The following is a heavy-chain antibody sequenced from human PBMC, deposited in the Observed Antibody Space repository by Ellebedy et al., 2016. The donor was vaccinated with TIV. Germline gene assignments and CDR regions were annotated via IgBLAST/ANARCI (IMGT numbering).Heavy chain of an antibody. V-gene: IGHV5-51*01. Sequence: GESLKISCKGSGYRFTSYWIGWVRQMPGKGLEWMGIIYPGDSDTRYSPSFQGQVTISADKSISTAYLQWSSLKASDTAMYYCARPAGSGWWSTDAFDIWGQGTMVTVSS. D-gene: IGHD2-15*01. CDR1: GYRFTSYW. CDR2: IYPGDSDT. J-gene: IGHJ3*02. CDR3: ARPAGSGWWSTDAFDI.